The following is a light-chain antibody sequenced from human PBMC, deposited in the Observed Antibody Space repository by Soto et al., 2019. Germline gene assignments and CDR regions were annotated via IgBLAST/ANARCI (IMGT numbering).Light chain of an antibody. CDR2: GAS. CDR3: QQYGSSPWT. V-gene: IGKV3-20*01. Sequence: ELVLTQSPGTPSLSPGERATLSCRASQSVSSSYLAWYQQKPGQAPRLLIYGASSRATGIPDRFSGSGSETDFTLTISRLEPEDFAVYYCQQYGSSPWTFGQGTKVDIK. J-gene: IGKJ1*01. CDR1: QSVSSSY.